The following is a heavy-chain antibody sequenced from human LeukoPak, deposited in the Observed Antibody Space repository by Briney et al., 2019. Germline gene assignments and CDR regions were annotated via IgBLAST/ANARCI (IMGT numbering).Heavy chain of an antibody. CDR1: GFTFNIYA. CDR3: ARRWSFDY. J-gene: IGHJ4*02. Sequence: HPGGSLRLSCAASGFTFNIYAMHWVRQAPGKGLDWVAVISYDGSDKYYADSVKGRFTISRDNSNNTLYLQMNSLRVEDTAVYYCARRWSFDYWGQGTLVTVSS. V-gene: IGHV3-30*04. D-gene: IGHD6-13*01. CDR2: ISYDGSDK.